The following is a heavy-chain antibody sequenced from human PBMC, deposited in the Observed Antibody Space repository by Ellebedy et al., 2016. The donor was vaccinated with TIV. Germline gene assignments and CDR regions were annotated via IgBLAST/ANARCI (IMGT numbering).Heavy chain of an antibody. CDR3: TTETADFYYYYYGMDV. D-gene: IGHD6-13*01. Sequence: GESLKISXAASGFTFSNAWMSWVRQAPGKGLEWVGRIKSKTDGGTTDYAAPVKGRFTISRDDSKNTLYLQMNSLKTEDTAVYYCTTETADFYYYYYGMDVWGQGTTVTVSS. J-gene: IGHJ6*02. CDR2: IKSKTDGGTT. V-gene: IGHV3-15*01. CDR1: GFTFSNAW.